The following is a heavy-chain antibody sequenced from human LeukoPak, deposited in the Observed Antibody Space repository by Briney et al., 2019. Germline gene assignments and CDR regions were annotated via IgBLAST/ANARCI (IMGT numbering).Heavy chain of an antibody. CDR1: GYTFTSYG. Sequence: EASVKVSCKASGYTFTSYGISWVRQAPGQGLEWMGWISAYNGNTNYAQKLQGRVSMTTDTSTSTAYMDLRSLRSDDTAVYYCARDHYDDSRNPDYWGQGTLVTVSS. CDR3: ARDHYDDSRNPDY. CDR2: ISAYNGNT. V-gene: IGHV1-18*01. D-gene: IGHD3-22*01. J-gene: IGHJ4*02.